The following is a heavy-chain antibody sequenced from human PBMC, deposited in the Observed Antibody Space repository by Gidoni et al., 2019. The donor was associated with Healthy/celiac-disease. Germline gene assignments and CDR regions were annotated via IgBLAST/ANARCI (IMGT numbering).Heavy chain of an antibody. CDR1: GFTFSSYS. Sequence: EVQLVESGGGLVKPGGSLRLSCAASGFTFSSYSMNWVRQAPGKGLAWVSSISSSSSYIYYADSVKGRFTIPRDNAKNSLYLQMNSLRAEDTAVYYCARAGVEKGSSSWYTFSYYDSSGYSHYYFDYWGQGTLVTVSS. CDR2: ISSSSSYI. J-gene: IGHJ4*02. D-gene: IGHD3-22*01. CDR3: ARAGVEKGSSSWYTFSYYDSSGYSHYYFDY. V-gene: IGHV3-21*01.